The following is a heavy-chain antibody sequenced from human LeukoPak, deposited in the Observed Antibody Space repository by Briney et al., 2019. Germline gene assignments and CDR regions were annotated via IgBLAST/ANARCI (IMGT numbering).Heavy chain of an antibody. D-gene: IGHD6-19*01. CDR1: GGSISSYY. Sequence: SETLSLTCTVSGGSISSYYWGWIRQPPGKGLEWIASIYYSGSTYYNPSLKSRVTISVDTSKNQFSLKLSSVTAADTAVYYCASPIAVADRAFDIWGQGTMVTVSS. CDR3: ASPIAVADRAFDI. J-gene: IGHJ3*02. CDR2: IYYSGST. V-gene: IGHV4-39*07.